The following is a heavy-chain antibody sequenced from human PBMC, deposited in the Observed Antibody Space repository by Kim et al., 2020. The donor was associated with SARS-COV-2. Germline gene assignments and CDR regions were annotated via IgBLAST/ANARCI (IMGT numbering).Heavy chain of an antibody. J-gene: IGHJ6*02. D-gene: IGHD3-10*01. V-gene: IGHV3-33*01. CDR1: GFTFSSYG. CDR3: ARGQYYYGSGSYYNSPYYYGMDV. Sequence: GGSLRLSCAASGFTFSSYGMHWVRQAPGKGLEWVAVIWYDGSNKYYADSVKGRFTISRDNSKNTLYLQMNSLRAEDTAVYYCARGQYYYGSGSYYNSPYYYGMDVWGQGTTVTVSS. CDR2: IWYDGSNK.